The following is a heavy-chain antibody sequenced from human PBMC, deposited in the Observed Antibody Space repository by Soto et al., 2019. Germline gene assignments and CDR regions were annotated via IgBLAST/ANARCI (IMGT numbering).Heavy chain of an antibody. V-gene: IGHV3-66*01. D-gene: IGHD3-9*01. CDR1: GFTVSSNY. CDR3: VKSFDYDILTGYTSYFYY. Sequence: GGSLRLSCAASGFTVSSNYMSWVRQAPGKGLEWVSVIYSGGSTYYADSVKGRFTISRDNSKNTLYLQMNSLRVEDTAVYYCVKSFDYDILTGYTSYFYYWGQGTLVTVSS. CDR2: IYSGGST. J-gene: IGHJ4*02.